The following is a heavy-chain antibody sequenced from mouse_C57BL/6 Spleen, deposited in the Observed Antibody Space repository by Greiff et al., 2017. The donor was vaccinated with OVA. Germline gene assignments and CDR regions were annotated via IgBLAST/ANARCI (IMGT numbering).Heavy chain of an antibody. D-gene: IGHD4-1*01. V-gene: IGHV1-82*01. CDR3: ARSWDGYYFDY. CDR1: GYAFSSSW. Sequence: QVQLKQSGPELVKPGASVKISCKASGYAFSSSWMNWVKQRPGKGLEWIGRIYPGDGDTNYNGKFKGKATLTADKSSSTAYMQLSSLTSEDSAVYFCARSWDGYYFDYWGQGTTLTVSS. CDR2: IYPGDGDT. J-gene: IGHJ2*01.